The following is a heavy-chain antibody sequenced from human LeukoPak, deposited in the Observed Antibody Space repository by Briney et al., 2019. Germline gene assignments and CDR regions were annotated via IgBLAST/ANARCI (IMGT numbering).Heavy chain of an antibody. V-gene: IGHV4-39*02. D-gene: IGHD1-26*01. CDR2: IYYGGST. J-gene: IGHJ4*02. CDR1: GGSISSSPYS. Sequence: SETLSLTCSVSGGSISSSPYSWGWIRQPPGKGLEWIGNIYYGGSTNYNPSLKSRVTISVDTSQNHFSLNLDSVTAADTAVYYCARSWAGMYYPFYYFDYWGQGALVTVSP. CDR3: ARSWAGMYYPFYYFDY.